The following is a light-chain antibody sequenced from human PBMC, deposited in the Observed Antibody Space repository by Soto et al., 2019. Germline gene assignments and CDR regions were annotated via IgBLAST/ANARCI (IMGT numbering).Light chain of an antibody. CDR3: QQYGSSPGT. V-gene: IGKV3-20*01. CDR1: QSVSSSY. Sequence: EIVLTQSPGTLSLSPGERATLSCRASQSVSSSYLAWYQQKPGQAPRLLIYGASSRATGIPDRFSGSGSGNDFTLTISRLEPEEFAVYYCQQYGSSPGTFGQGNKLEIK. CDR2: GAS. J-gene: IGKJ2*02.